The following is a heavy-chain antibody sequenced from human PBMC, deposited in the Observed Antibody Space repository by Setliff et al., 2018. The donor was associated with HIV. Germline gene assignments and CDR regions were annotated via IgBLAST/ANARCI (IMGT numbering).Heavy chain of an antibody. Sequence: ASVKVSCKASGYTFSNYDINWVRQATGQGLEWMGWMNPNSGNTGYAQKFQGRVTMTRNTSISTAYMQLSSLRSEDTAVYYCARDSDNFWSGYYAAFDYWGQGTLVTVSS. V-gene: IGHV1-8*02. CDR3: ARDSDNFWSGYYAAFDY. CDR1: GYTFSNYD. D-gene: IGHD3-3*01. J-gene: IGHJ4*02. CDR2: MNPNSGNT.